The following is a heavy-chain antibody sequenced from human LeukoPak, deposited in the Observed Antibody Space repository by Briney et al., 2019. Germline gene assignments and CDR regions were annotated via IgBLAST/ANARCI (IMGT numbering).Heavy chain of an antibody. Sequence: GGSLRLSCAASGFTFSSYSMNWVRQAPGKGLEWVGRIKSKTDGGTTDYAAPVKGRFTISRDDSKNTLYLQMNSLKTEDTAVYYCTTDQYYYDSSGYYVDYWGQGTLVTVSS. CDR3: TTDQYYYDSSGYYVDY. J-gene: IGHJ4*02. CDR2: IKSKTDGGTT. D-gene: IGHD3-22*01. V-gene: IGHV3-15*01. CDR1: GFTFSSYS.